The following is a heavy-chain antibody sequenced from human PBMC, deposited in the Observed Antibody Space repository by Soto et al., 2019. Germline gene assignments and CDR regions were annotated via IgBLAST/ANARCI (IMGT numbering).Heavy chain of an antibody. Sequence: QVQLQESGPGLVKPSQTLSLTCTVSGGSISSGDYYWSWIRQPPGKGLEWIGYIYYSGSTYYNPSLKGGVTISEATSNTRFPLRLGSVTAADTAFFYCAGDSGFSSGWPARYFASGAQGTLVPVSS. CDR1: GGSISSGDYY. J-gene: IGHJ4*02. CDR2: IYYSGST. CDR3: AGDSGFSSGWPARYFAS. V-gene: IGHV4-30-4*01. D-gene: IGHD6-19*01.